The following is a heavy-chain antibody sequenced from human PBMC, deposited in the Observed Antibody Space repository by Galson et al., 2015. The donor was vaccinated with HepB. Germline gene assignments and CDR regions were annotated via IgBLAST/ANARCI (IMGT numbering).Heavy chain of an antibody. J-gene: IGHJ6*02. CDR2: IIPIFGTA. Sequence: SVKVSCKASGGTFSSYAISWVRQAPGQGLEWMGGIIPIFGTANYAQKFQGRVTITADESTSTAYMELSSLRSEDTVVYYCARDGAPCSGGSCYYYYGMDVWGQGTTVTVSS. V-gene: IGHV1-69*13. CDR1: GGTFSSYA. CDR3: ARDGAPCSGGSCYYYYGMDV. D-gene: IGHD2-15*01.